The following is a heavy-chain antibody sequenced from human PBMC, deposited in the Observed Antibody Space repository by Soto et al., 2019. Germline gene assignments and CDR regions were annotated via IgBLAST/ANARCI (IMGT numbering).Heavy chain of an antibody. Sequence: ASVKVSCKASGYTSSGYYLRWVRQTPGQGLEWVGWLPHPRGGTNHAQKLRGRVTVTADPPSSTAYMEFSRLSSDDAAVYYFAKGVTAATSGWLSHFGTWGQGTVVTGSS. CDR1: GYTSSGYY. CDR2: LPHPRGGT. CDR3: AKGVTAATSGWLSHFGT. D-gene: IGHD6-19*01. J-gene: IGHJ4*02. V-gene: IGHV1-2*02.